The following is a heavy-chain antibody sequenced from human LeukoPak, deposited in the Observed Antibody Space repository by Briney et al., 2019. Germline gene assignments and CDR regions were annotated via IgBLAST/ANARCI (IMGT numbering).Heavy chain of an antibody. CDR3: ARHYDSSGYWYYFDY. CDR1: GGSFSGYY. Sequence: SETLSLTCAVYGGSFSGYYWSWIRRPPGKGLEWIGEINHSGSTNYNPSLKSRVTISVDTSKNQFSLKLTSVTAADTAVYYCARHYDSSGYWYYFDYWGQGTLVTVSS. J-gene: IGHJ4*02. CDR2: INHSGST. D-gene: IGHD3-22*01. V-gene: IGHV4-34*01.